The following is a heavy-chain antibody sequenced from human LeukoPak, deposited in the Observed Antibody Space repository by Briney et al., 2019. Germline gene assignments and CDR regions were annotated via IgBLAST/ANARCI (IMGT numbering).Heavy chain of an antibody. J-gene: IGHJ6*02. D-gene: IGHD4-17*01. CDR1: GGSISSGDYY. V-gene: IGHV4-30-4*01. Sequence: SETLSLTCTVSGGSISSGDYYWSWIRQPPGKGLEWIEYIYYSGSTYYNPSLKSRLTMSVDTSKNQFSLKLSSVTAADTAVYYCARGGTVTTRSNGMDVWGQGTTVTVSS. CDR2: IYYSGST. CDR3: ARGGTVTTRSNGMDV.